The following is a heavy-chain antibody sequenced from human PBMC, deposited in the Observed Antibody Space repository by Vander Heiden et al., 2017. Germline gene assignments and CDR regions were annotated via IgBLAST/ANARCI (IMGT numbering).Heavy chain of an antibody. CDR3: ARDWGRWRGSSTSCYPYEGMDV. CDR2: IYSGGST. CDR1: GFTVSSNY. V-gene: IGHV3-53*01. J-gene: IGHJ6*02. Sequence: RLSCAASGFTVSSNYMSWVRQAPGKGLEWVSVIYSGGSTYYADSVKGRFTISRDNSKNTLYLQMNSLRAEDTAVYYCARDWGRWRGSSTSCYPYEGMDVWGQGTTGTVAS. D-gene: IGHD2-2*01.